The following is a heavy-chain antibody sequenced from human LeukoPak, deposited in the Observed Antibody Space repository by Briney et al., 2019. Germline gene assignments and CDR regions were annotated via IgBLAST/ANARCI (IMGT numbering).Heavy chain of an antibody. CDR2: IYYSGST. CDR1: GGSISSYY. Sequence: PSETLSPTCTVSGGSISSYYWSWIRQPPGKGLEWIGYIYYSGSTNYNPSLKSRVTISVDTSKNQFSLKLSSVTAADTAVYYCASSGYYVYAFDIWRQGTMVTVSS. D-gene: IGHD3-22*01. V-gene: IGHV4-59*01. J-gene: IGHJ3*02. CDR3: ASSGYYVYAFDI.